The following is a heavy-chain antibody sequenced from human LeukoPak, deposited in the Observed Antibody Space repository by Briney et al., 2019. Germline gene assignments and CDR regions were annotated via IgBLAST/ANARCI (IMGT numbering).Heavy chain of an antibody. Sequence: GGSLRLSCAASGFTFSSYSMNWVRQAPGKGLEWVSSISSSSSYIYYADSVKGRFTISRDNAKNSLYLQMNSLRAEDTAVYYCARRSIAVAGTGGYNWFDPWGQGTLVTVSS. CDR3: ARRSIAVAGTGGYNWFDP. V-gene: IGHV3-21*01. D-gene: IGHD6-19*01. J-gene: IGHJ5*02. CDR2: ISSSSSYI. CDR1: GFTFSSYS.